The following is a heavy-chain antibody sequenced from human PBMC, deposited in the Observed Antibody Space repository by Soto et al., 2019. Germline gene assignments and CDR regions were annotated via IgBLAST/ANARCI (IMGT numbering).Heavy chain of an antibody. D-gene: IGHD3-10*01. CDR1: GGSISSYY. CDR2: IYYSGST. J-gene: IGHJ5*02. CDR3: ARTSITMVRGVWWFDP. V-gene: IGHV4-59*01. Sequence: TETLSLPCTVFGGSISSYYWSWIRQPPGKGLEWIGYIYYSGSTNYNPSLKSRVTISVDTSKNQFSLKLSSVTAADTAVYYCARTSITMVRGVWWFDPWGQGTLVTVSS.